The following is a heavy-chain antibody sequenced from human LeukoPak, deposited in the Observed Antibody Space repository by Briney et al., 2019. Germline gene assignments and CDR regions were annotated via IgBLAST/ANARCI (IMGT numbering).Heavy chain of an antibody. D-gene: IGHD1-26*01. V-gene: IGHV4-34*01. Sequence: SETLSLTCAVYGGSFSGYYWSWIRQPPGKGLEWIGEINHSGSTNYNPSLKSRVTISVDTSKNQFSLKLSSVTAADTAVYYGARRDGGSYHVVHFDYWGQGTLVTVSS. CDR3: ARRDGGSYHVVHFDY. CDR1: GGSFSGYY. CDR2: INHSGST. J-gene: IGHJ4*02.